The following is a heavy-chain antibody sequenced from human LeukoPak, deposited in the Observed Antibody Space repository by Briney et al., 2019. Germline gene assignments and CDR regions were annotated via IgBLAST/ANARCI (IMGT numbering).Heavy chain of an antibody. CDR2: IYYSGST. V-gene: IGHV4-59*08. CDR1: GGPISSYY. D-gene: IGHD3-22*01. Sequence: SETLSLTCTVSGGPISSYYWSWIRQPPGKGLEWIGYIYYSGSTNYNPSLKSRVTISVDTSKNQFSLKLSSVTAADTAVYYCARRDSSGPNWFDPWGQGTLVTVSS. CDR3: ARRDSSGPNWFDP. J-gene: IGHJ5*02.